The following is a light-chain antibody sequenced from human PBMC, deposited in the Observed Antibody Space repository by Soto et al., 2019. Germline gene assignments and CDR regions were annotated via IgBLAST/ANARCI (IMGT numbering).Light chain of an antibody. J-gene: IGKJ4*01. CDR2: GAS. Sequence: EIVMTQSPDTLSVSPGERATLSCRTSQSLNSKLAWYQQKPGQTPRVLIYGASTRATGIPDRFSGSGFGTEFTLTISSLQSEDFAVYFCRQYNSWPLTFGGGTKVEIK. CDR3: RQYNSWPLT. CDR1: QSLNSK. V-gene: IGKV3-15*01.